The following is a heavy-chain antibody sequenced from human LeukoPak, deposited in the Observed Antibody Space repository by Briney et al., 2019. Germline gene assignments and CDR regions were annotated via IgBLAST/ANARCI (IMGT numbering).Heavy chain of an antibody. CDR1: GFTFSNAG. CDR2: IKSKTDGGTT. V-gene: IGHV3-15*01. D-gene: IGHD3-10*01. J-gene: IGHJ4*02. Sequence: GGSLRLSCEASGFTFSNAGMSWVRQAPGKGLEWVGRIKSKTDGGTTDYAAPVKGRFTISRDDSKNTLYVQMNSLKTEDTAMYYCTTGPYDYGSGTYYHWGQGTLVTVSS. CDR3: TTGPYDYGSGTYYH.